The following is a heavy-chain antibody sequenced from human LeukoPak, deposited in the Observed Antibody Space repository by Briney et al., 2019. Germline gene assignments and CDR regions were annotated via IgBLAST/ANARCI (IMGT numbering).Heavy chain of an antibody. V-gene: IGHV1-69*04. CDR3: ARDQGSGGWDEVLYFDL. CDR1: GGTFGSNA. CDR2: IIPILETT. D-gene: IGHD6-19*01. J-gene: IGHJ4*02. Sequence: GASVTVSCKASGGTFGSNAISWVRQAPGQGLEWLGRIIPILETTDYAEKFEDRVTLTADRSTNTAYVEVSSLRSEDTAMYYCARDQGSGGWDEVLYFDLWGQGTLVTVS.